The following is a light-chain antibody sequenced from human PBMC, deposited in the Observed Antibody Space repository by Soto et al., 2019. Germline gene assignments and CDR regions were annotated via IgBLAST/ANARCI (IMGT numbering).Light chain of an antibody. V-gene: IGLV2-14*01. CDR3: SSYTTGSTFYV. CDR1: SSDVGTYNY. CDR2: EVT. J-gene: IGLJ1*01. Sequence: QSALTQPASVSGSPGQSITISCTGSSSDVGTYNYVSWYQQHPGKAPKLIIYEVTNRPSGVSNRFSGSKSGNTASLTISGLRAEDEADYYCSSYTTGSTFYVFGTGTKVTVL.